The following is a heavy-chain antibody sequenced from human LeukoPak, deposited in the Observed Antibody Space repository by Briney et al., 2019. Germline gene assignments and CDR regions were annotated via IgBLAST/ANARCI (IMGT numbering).Heavy chain of an antibody. D-gene: IGHD6-13*01. V-gene: IGHV3-9*01. CDR1: GFTFDDYA. CDR2: ISWNSGSI. Sequence: PGRSLRLSCAASGFTFDDYAMPWVRQAPGKGLEWVSGISWNSGSIGYADSVKGRFTISRDNAKNSLYLQMNSLRAEDTALYYCAKDTISSSWRHFDYWGQGTLVTVSS. J-gene: IGHJ4*02. CDR3: AKDTISSSWRHFDY.